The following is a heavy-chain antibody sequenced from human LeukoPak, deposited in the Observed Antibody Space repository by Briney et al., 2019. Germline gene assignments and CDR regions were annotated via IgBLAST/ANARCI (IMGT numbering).Heavy chain of an antibody. CDR3: ARDMAGLRSTHFDY. CDR2: MNPNSGNT. D-gene: IGHD4-17*01. J-gene: IGHJ4*02. CDR1: GYTFTSYD. Sequence: GASVKVSCKASGYTFTSYDINWVRQATGQGLEWMGWMNPNSGNTGYAQKFQGRVTITRNTSISTAYMELSSLRSEDTAVYYCARDMAGLRSTHFDYWGQGTLVTVSS. V-gene: IGHV1-8*03.